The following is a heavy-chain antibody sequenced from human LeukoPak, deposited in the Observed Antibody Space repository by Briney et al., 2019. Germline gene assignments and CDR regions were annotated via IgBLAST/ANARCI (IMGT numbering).Heavy chain of an antibody. J-gene: IGHJ4*02. CDR1: GFTFSSYA. Sequence: GGSLRLSCAASGFTFSSYAMSWVRQAPGKGLEWVGRIKSKTEGETTDYATPVKGRFTISRDDSKDTLYLQMDSLKTEDTAVYYCTTYSSGPWHWGQGTLVTVSS. CDR3: TTYSSGPWH. CDR2: IKSKTEGETT. D-gene: IGHD6-19*01. V-gene: IGHV3-15*01.